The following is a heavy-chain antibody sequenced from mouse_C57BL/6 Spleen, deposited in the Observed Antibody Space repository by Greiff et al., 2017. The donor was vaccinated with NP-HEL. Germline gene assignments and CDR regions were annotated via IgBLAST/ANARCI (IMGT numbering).Heavy chain of an antibody. CDR2: IDPENGDT. CDR3: TTLWLRREFAY. Sequence: VQLQQSGAELVRPGASVKLSCTASGFNIKDDYMHWVKQRPEQGLEWIGWIDPENGDTEYASKFQGKATITADTSSNTAYLQLSSLTSEDTAVYYCTTLWLRREFAYWGQGTLVTVSA. J-gene: IGHJ3*01. D-gene: IGHD2-2*01. CDR1: GFNIKDDY. V-gene: IGHV14-4*01.